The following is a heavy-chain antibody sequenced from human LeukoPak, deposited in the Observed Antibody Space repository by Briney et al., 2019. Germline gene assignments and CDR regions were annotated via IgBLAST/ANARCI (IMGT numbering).Heavy chain of an antibody. CDR3: ARDAANSSGWYFDY. V-gene: IGHV3-33*01. Sequence: GGSLRLSCAASGFAFSSYGMHWVRQAPGKGLEWVAVIWYDGSNKYYADSVKGRFTISRDNSKNTLYLQMNSLRAEDTAVYYCARDAANSSGWYFDYWGQGTLVTVSS. D-gene: IGHD6-19*01. J-gene: IGHJ4*02. CDR2: IWYDGSNK. CDR1: GFAFSSYG.